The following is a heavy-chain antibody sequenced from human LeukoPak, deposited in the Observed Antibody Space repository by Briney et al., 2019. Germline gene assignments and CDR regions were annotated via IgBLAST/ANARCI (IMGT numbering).Heavy chain of an antibody. CDR3: ARDSDIAVAGTTGDY. V-gene: IGHV1-46*01. J-gene: IGHJ4*02. CDR1: GYTFTSYY. CDR2: INPSGGST. Sequence: ASVKVSCTASGYTFTSYYMHWVRQAPGQGLEWMGIINPSGGSTSYAQKFQGRVTMTRDTSTSTVYMELSSLRSEDTAVYYCARDSDIAVAGTTGDYWGQGTLVTVSS. D-gene: IGHD6-19*01.